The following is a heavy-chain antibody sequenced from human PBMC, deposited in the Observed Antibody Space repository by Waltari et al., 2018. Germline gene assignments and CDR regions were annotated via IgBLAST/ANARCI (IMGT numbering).Heavy chain of an antibody. CDR1: GFTFSSYA. CDR2: ISYDGSNK. J-gene: IGHJ3*02. Sequence: QVQLVESGGGVVQPGRSLRLSCAASGFTFSSYAMHWVRQAPGKGLEWVAVISYDGSNKYYADSVKGRFTISRDNSKNTLYLQMNSLRAEDTAVYYCARDPGIAAAGAFDIWGQGTMVTVSS. D-gene: IGHD6-13*01. V-gene: IGHV3-30-3*01. CDR3: ARDPGIAAAGAFDI.